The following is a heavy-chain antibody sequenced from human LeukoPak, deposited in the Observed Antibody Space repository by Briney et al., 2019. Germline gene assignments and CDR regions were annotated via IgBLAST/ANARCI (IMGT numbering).Heavy chain of an antibody. CDR3: ARNRVVGAPNFDY. CDR2: IYHSGST. CDR1: GGSISSSNW. J-gene: IGHJ4*02. Sequence: SGTLSLTCAVSGGSISSSNWWSWVRRPPGKGLEWIGEIYHSGSTNYNPSLKSRVTISLDTSKNQFSLRLTSVTAADTAVYYCARNRVVGAPNFDYWAQGTLVTVFS. D-gene: IGHD1-26*01. V-gene: IGHV4-4*02.